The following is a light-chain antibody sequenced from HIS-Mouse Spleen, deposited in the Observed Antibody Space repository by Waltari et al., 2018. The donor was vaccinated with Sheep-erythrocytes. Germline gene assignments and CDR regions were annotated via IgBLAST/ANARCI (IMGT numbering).Light chain of an antibody. V-gene: IGKV2-28*01. CDR2: LGS. Sequence: DIVMTQSPLSLHVTPGEPASISCRSSQSLLHSNGYNYLDWYLQKPGQSPQLLIYLGSNLASGVPDRFSGSGSGTDFTLKISRVEAEDVGVYYCMQALQTPRTFGQGTKVEIK. CDR3: MQALQTPRT. CDR1: QSLLHSNGYNY. J-gene: IGKJ1*01.